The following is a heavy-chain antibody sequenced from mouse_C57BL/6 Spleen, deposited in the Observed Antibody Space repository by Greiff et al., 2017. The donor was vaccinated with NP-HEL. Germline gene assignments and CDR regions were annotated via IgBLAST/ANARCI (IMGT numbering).Heavy chain of an antibody. CDR3: ASPYYYGSSYDAMDY. J-gene: IGHJ4*01. Sequence: QVQLQQSGAELMKPGASVKLSCKATGYTFTGYWIEWVKQRPGHGLEWIGEILPGSGSTNYNEKLKGKATFTADTSSNTAYMQLSSLTTVYSAIYYCASPYYYGSSYDAMDYWGQGTSVTVSS. CDR2: ILPGSGST. CDR1: GYTFTGYW. V-gene: IGHV1-9*01. D-gene: IGHD1-1*01.